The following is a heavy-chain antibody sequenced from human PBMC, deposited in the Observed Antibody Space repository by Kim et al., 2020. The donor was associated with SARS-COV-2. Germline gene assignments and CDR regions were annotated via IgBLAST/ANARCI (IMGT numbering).Heavy chain of an antibody. CDR2: INTNTGNP. Sequence: ASVKVSCKASGYTFTSYAMNWVRQAPGQGLEWMGWINTNTGNPTYAQGFTGRFAFSLDTSVSTAYLQISSLKAEDTAVYYCARDGTYYYGSGSSFGGYWGQGTLVTVSS. CDR3: ARDGTYYYGSGSSFGGY. V-gene: IGHV7-4-1*02. D-gene: IGHD3-10*01. J-gene: IGHJ4*02. CDR1: GYTFTSYA.